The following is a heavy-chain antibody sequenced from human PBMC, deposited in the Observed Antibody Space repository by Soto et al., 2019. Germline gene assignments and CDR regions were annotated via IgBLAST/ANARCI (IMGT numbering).Heavy chain of an antibody. CDR1: GFTFDNHA. CDR3: AKDASRIRAQFDA. J-gene: IGHJ5*02. D-gene: IGHD2-15*01. V-gene: IGHV3-9*01. Sequence: EVQLVESGGGLVQPGRSLRLSCAASGFTFDNHAMHWVRQAPGKGLEWVSGISWNSDRKAYADSVKGRFTISRDNAKKSLDLQMNSLRAEDTALYYCAKDASRIRAQFDAWGQGALVTVSS. CDR2: ISWNSDRK.